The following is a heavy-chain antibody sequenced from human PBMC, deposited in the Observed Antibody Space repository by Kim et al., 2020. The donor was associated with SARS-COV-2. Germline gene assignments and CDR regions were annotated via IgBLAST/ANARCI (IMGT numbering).Heavy chain of an antibody. D-gene: IGHD3-9*01. Sequence: SETLSLTCTVSGGSINSNNFYWSWIRQPPGKGLEWIGFIYYTGITNYNPSLKSRVTISIDMSKNQFSLKMTSMTAADTAVYYCARDRLQYFTRGWFDPWGQGALVTVSA. J-gene: IGHJ5*02. CDR1: GGSINSNNFY. V-gene: IGHV4-61*01. CDR2: IYYTGIT. CDR3: ARDRLQYFTRGWFDP.